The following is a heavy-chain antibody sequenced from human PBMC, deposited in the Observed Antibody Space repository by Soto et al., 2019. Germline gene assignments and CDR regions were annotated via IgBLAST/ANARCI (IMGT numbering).Heavy chain of an antibody. CDR2: VSYSVIT. V-gene: IGHV4-59*01. CDR1: GGSISRYY. Sequence: QVQLQESGPGLVKPSETLSLTCTVSGGSISRYYWSWIRQPPGKGLEWIGYVSYSVITNYNPSLKSRVTISVDTSKNQFSLKLSSLTAADTAVYYCARARARWLPYFDYWGQGTLVTVSS. J-gene: IGHJ4*02. CDR3: ARARARWLPYFDY. D-gene: IGHD5-12*01.